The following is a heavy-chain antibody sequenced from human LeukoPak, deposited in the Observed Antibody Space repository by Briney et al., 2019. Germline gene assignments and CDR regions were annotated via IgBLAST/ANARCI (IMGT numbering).Heavy chain of an antibody. Sequence: PGGSLRLSCAASGFTFSSYSMNWVRQAPGKGLEWVSSISSSSSYIYYADSVKGRFTISRDNAKNSLYLQMNSLRAEDTAVYYCARHKCCSDTGSHDYWGQGTLVTVSS. J-gene: IGHJ4*02. CDR1: GFTFSSYS. CDR3: ARHKCCSDTGSHDY. V-gene: IGHV3-21*01. D-gene: IGHD2-2*01. CDR2: ISSSSSYI.